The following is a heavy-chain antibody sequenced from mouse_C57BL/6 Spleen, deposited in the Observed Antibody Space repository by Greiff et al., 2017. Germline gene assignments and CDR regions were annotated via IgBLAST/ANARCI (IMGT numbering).Heavy chain of an antibody. J-gene: IGHJ1*03. CDR3: ARNYYGSSYDWYFDV. CDR1: GFSLTSYA. V-gene: IGHV2-9-1*01. CDR2: IWTGGGT. Sequence: VKLKESGPGLVAPSQSLSITCTVSGFSLTSYAISWVRQPPGKALEWLGVIWTGGGTNYNSALKSRLSISKDNSKSQVFLKMNSLQTDDTARYYCARNYYGSSYDWYFDVWGTGTTVTVSS. D-gene: IGHD1-1*01.